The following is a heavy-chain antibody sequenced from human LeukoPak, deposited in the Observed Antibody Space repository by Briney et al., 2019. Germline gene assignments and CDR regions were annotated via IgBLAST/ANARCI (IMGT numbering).Heavy chain of an antibody. CDR2: ITGSGAFT. CDR1: GFTFIKYS. J-gene: IGHJ4*02. V-gene: IGHV3-23*01. D-gene: IGHD6-19*01. CDR3: AKRSAESSGYFNY. Sequence: GGTLRLSCAASGFTFIKYSMTWVRQAPGKGLEWVSAITGSGAFTDYADSVKGRFTISRDNSKNTLYLQMNSLRAEDTAVYYCAKRSAESSGYFNYWGQGILVTVSS.